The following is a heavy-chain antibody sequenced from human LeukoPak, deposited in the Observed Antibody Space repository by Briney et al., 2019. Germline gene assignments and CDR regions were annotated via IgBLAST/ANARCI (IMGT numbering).Heavy chain of an antibody. CDR1: GFNFIDYS. CDR2: MGISSGNT. D-gene: IGHD5-12*01. J-gene: IGHJ4*01. CDR3: ARDHRYAFDN. Sequence: PGGSLRLSCAASGFNFIDYSMNWVRQAPGKGLEGISYMGISSGNTKYADSVKGRFTISRDKARNSLYLQMNSLRVEDTAMYYCARDHRYAFDNWGHGTLVTVSS. V-gene: IGHV3-48*01.